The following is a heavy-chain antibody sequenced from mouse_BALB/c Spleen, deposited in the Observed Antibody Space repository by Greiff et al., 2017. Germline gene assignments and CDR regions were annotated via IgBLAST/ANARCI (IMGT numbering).Heavy chain of an antibody. J-gene: IGHJ2*01. CDR2: IDPANGNT. V-gene: IGHV14-3*02. CDR3: ARDYYDYGGDY. Sequence: VQLQQSGAELVKPGASVKLSCTASGFNIKDTYMRWVKQRPEQGLEWIGRIDPANGNTKYDPKFQGKATITADTSSNTAYLQLSSLTSEDTAVYYCARDYYDYGGDYWGQGTTLTVSS. D-gene: IGHD2-4*01. CDR1: GFNIKDTY.